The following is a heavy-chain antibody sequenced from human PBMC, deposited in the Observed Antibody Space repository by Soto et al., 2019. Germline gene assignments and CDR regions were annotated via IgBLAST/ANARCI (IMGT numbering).Heavy chain of an antibody. CDR3: ARDRAAENWFDP. J-gene: IGHJ5*02. Sequence: SETLSLTCTVSGCSISSYYWSWIRQPPGKGLEWIGYIYYSGSTNYNPSLKSRVTISVDTSKNQFSLKLSSVTAADSAVYYCARDRAAENWFDPWGQGTLVTVSS. V-gene: IGHV4-59*01. CDR2: IYYSGST. CDR1: GCSISSYY. D-gene: IGHD6-13*01.